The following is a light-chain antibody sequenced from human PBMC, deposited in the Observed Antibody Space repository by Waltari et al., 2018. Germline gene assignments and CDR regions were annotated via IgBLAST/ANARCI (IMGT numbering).Light chain of an antibody. V-gene: IGLV2-8*01. CDR2: EVS. J-gene: IGLJ3*02. CDR1: SSDVGGYHY. Sequence: QSALTQPPSASGSPGQSVTISCTGTSSDVGGYHYVSWYQHHPGKAPKFMIYEVSKRPPGVPVCFSAPKSGNTASLTVSGLQAEDEADYYCSSYAGSNTWVFGGGTKLTVL. CDR3: SSYAGSNTWV.